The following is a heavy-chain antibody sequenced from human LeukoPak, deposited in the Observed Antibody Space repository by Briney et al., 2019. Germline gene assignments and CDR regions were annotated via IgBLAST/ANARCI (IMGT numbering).Heavy chain of an antibody. V-gene: IGHV3-74*01. CDR3: AREYCSGGSCYNDAFDI. D-gene: IGHD2-15*01. J-gene: IGHJ3*02. Sequence: SGGSLRLSCAASGFTFSDYWMHWVRQAPGKGLVWVSRISSDGSRVTYADSVKGRFTISRDNAKNTLYLQMNSLRAEDTAVYYCAREYCSGGSCYNDAFDIWGQGTMVTVSS. CDR2: ISSDGSRV. CDR1: GFTFSDYW.